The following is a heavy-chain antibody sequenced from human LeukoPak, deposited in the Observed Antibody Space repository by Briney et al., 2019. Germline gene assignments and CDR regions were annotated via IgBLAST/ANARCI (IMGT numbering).Heavy chain of an antibody. CDR1: GGSISSYY. J-gene: IGHJ4*02. D-gene: IGHD3-9*01. Sequence: SETLSLTCTVSGGSISSYYWSWIRQPPGKGLEWIGYIYYSGSTNYNPSLKSRVTISVDTSKNQFSLKLSSVTAADTAVYYCARTPIWVAPYYFDYWGQGTLVTVSS. CDR3: ARTPIWVAPYYFDY. V-gene: IGHV4-59*12. CDR2: IYYSGST.